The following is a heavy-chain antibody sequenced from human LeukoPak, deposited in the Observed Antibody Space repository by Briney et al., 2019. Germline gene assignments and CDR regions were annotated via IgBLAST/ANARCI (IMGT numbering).Heavy chain of an antibody. CDR1: GYSISSGYY. Sequence: SETLSLTCAVSGYSISSGYYWGWIRQPPGKGPEWIGSIYHSGSTYYNPSLKSRVTISVDTSKNQFSLKLSSVTAADTAVYYCARYSVGSYGYWGQGTLVTVSS. CDR2: IYHSGST. D-gene: IGHD1-26*01. V-gene: IGHV4-38-2*01. J-gene: IGHJ4*02. CDR3: ARYSVGSYGY.